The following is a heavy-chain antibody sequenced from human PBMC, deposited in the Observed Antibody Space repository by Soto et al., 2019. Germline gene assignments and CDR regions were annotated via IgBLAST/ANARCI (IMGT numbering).Heavy chain of an antibody. CDR3: AEDAYDDIWTGYYPYYYDY. CDR1: GFTFSSYA. J-gene: IGHJ4*02. CDR2: ISGSGGST. Sequence: GGSLRLSCAASGFTFSSYAMSWVRQAPGKGLEWVSAISGSGGSTYYADSVKGRFTISRDNSKNTLYLQMNSLRAEDTAVYYCAEDAYDDIWTGYYPYYYDYWGQGTLVTVSS. V-gene: IGHV3-23*01. D-gene: IGHD3-9*01.